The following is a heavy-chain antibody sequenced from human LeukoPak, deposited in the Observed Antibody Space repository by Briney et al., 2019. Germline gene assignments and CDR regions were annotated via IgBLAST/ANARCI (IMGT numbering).Heavy chain of an antibody. CDR1: GFTFSSYA. CDR3: ARDRSGGYYDFWSGYRNYGMDV. D-gene: IGHD3-3*01. J-gene: IGHJ6*02. CDR2: ISYDGSNK. V-gene: IGHV3-30-3*01. Sequence: GRSLRLSCAASGFTFSSYAMHWVRQAPGKGLEWVAVISYDGSNKYYADSVKGRFTISRDNSKNTLYLLMNSLRAEDTAVYYCARDRSGGYYDFWSGYRNYGMDVWGQGTTVTVSS.